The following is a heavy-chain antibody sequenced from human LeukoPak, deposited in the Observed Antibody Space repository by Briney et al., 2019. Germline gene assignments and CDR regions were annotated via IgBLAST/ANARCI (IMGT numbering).Heavy chain of an antibody. CDR2: IHHSGST. CDR3: AGSYSSSWPDYYYYGMDV. CDR1: GGSINSYY. D-gene: IGHD6-13*01. V-gene: IGHV4-59*08. J-gene: IGHJ6*02. Sequence: SETLSLTCTVSGGSINSYYWSWIRQPPGKGLEWIGYIHHSGSTNYNPSLKSRVTISVDTSKNQFSLKLSSVTAADTAVYYCAGSYSSSWPDYYYYGMDVWGQGTTVTVSS.